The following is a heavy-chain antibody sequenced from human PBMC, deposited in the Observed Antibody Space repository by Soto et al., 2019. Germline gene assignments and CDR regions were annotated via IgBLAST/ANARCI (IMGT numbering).Heavy chain of an antibody. V-gene: IGHV2-70*01. CDR1: GFSLSTSGMC. D-gene: IGHD6-13*01. CDR3: ARTRIAAAGTFSLVDY. CDR2: IDWDDDK. J-gene: IGHJ4*02. Sequence: SGPTVVNPTQTLTLTCTFSGFSLSTSGMCVSWIRQPPGKALEWLALIDWDDDKYYSTSLKTRLTISKDTSKNQVVLTMTNMDPVDTATYYCARTRIAAAGTFSLVDYWGQGTLVTVSS.